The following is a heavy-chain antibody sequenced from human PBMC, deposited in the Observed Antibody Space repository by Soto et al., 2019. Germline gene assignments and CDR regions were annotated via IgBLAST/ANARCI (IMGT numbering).Heavy chain of an antibody. CDR3: ASGTYYLGY. Sequence: PSETLSLTCAVSGYSISSGYYWGWIRQPPGKGLEWVGITHHSGSTYYNPSPKSRVTISVETSKNQFSLKLSSVPAADTAVYYCASGTYYLGYWGQGTLVTVSS. V-gene: IGHV4-38-2*01. CDR1: GYSISSGYY. J-gene: IGHJ4*02. D-gene: IGHD1-26*01. CDR2: THHSGST.